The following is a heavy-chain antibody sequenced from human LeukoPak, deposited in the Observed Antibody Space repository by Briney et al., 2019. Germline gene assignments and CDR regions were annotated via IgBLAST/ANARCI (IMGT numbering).Heavy chain of an antibody. V-gene: IGHV1-69*05. J-gene: IGHJ5*02. Sequence: SVKVSCKASGGTFSSYAISWVRQAPGQGLEWMGGIIPIFGTANYAQKFQGRVTITTDESTSTAYMGLSSLRSEDTAVYYCASGDGLSSWFDPWGQGTLVTVSS. CDR1: GGTFSSYA. D-gene: IGHD5-24*01. CDR2: IIPIFGTA. CDR3: ASGDGLSSWFDP.